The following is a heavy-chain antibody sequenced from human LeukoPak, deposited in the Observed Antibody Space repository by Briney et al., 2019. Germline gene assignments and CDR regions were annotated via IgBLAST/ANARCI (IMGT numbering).Heavy chain of an antibody. D-gene: IGHD6-19*01. CDR1: GYTFTSYY. Sequence: PLASVKVSCKASGYTFTSYYINWVRQATGQGPEWMGWMNPNSGNTGYAQKFQGRVTITRNTSISTAYMELSSLRSEDTAVYYCARGPGSSGWYGLGHYYYYYMDVWGKGTTVTISS. CDR2: MNPNSGNT. V-gene: IGHV1-8*01. J-gene: IGHJ6*03. CDR3: ARGPGSSGWYGLGHYYYYYMDV.